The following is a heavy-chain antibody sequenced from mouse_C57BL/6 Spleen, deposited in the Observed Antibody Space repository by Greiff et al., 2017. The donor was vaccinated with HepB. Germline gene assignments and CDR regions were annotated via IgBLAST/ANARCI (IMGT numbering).Heavy chain of an antibody. J-gene: IGHJ2*01. D-gene: IGHD2-5*01. Sequence: VQGVESGPELVKPGASVKLSCKASGYTFTSYDINWVKQRPGQGPEWIGWIYPRDGSTKYNEKFKGKATLTVDTSSSTAYMELHSLTSEDSAVYFCARGDSNYFDYWGQGTTLTVSS. CDR1: GYTFTSYD. CDR3: ARGDSNYFDY. CDR2: IYPRDGST. V-gene: IGHV1-85*01.